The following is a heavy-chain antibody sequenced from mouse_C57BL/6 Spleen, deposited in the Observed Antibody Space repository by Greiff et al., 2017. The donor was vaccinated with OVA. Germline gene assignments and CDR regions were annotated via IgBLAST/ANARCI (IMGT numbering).Heavy chain of an antibody. J-gene: IGHJ1*03. V-gene: IGHV5-17*01. CDR2: ISSGSSTI. Sequence: EVKLMESGGGLVKPGGSLKLSCAASGFTFSDYGMHWVRQAPEKGLEWVAYISSGSSTIYYADTVKGRFTISRDNAKNTLFLQMTSLRSEDTAMYYCASWGHWYFDVWGTGTTVTVSS. CDR1: GFTFSDYG. CDR3: ASWGHWYFDV.